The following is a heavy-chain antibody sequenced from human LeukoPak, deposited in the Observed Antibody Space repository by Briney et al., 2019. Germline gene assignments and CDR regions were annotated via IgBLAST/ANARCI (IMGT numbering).Heavy chain of an antibody. CDR2: ISDSGKT. D-gene: IGHD3-10*01. CDR1: GASITSNDYS. J-gene: IGHJ4*02. Sequence: SETLSLTCTVSGASITSNDYSWSWIRQPPGKGLEWIGMISDSGKTYFNPSLKSRVTISADTSKNQFSLRQTSLTAADTAVYYCARLRVAMVRGVPCFDSWGQGALVTVSS. CDR3: ARLRVAMVRGVPCFDS. V-gene: IGHV4-39*01.